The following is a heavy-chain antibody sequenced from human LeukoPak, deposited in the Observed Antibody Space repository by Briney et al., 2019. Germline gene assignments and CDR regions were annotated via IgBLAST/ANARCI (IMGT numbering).Heavy chain of an antibody. V-gene: IGHV4-30-4*07. CDR3: ARVRCSGGSCPYYYYYYYMDV. CDR1: GGSISSGGYS. CDR2: IYYSGST. D-gene: IGHD2-15*01. Sequence: ASETLSLTCAVSGGSISSGGYSWSWIRQPPGKGLEWIGYIYYSGSTYYNPSLKSRVTISVDTSKNQFSLKLSSVTAADTAVYYCARVRCSGGSCPYYYYYYYMDVWGIGTTVTISS. J-gene: IGHJ6*03.